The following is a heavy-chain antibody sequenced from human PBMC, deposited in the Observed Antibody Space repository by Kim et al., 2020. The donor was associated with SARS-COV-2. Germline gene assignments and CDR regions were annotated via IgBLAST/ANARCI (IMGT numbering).Heavy chain of an antibody. CDR3: ASSLPFDY. Sequence: GGSLRLSCAASGFTFSSYAMHWVRQAPGKGLEWVAVISYDGSNKYYADSVKGRFTISRDNYKNTLYLQMNSLRAEDTAVYYCASSLPFDYWGQGTLVTVSS. CDR1: GFTFSSYA. V-gene: IGHV3-30*04. CDR2: ISYDGSNK. J-gene: IGHJ4*02.